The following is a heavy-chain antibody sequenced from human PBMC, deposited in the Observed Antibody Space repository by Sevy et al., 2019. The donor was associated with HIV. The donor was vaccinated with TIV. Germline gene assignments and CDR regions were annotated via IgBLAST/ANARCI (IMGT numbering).Heavy chain of an antibody. Sequence: ASVKVSCKASGYNIKNYAINWVRQAPGQGLEWMGWINTNTGNPTYAQDFKGRFVFSLDTSVSTAYLQITSLEAEDTAIYFCASPFLYSNAPGADYWGQGTLVTVSS. CDR1: GYNIKNYA. CDR3: ASPFLYSNAPGADY. V-gene: IGHV7-4-1*02. CDR2: INTNTGNP. D-gene: IGHD5-18*01. J-gene: IGHJ4*02.